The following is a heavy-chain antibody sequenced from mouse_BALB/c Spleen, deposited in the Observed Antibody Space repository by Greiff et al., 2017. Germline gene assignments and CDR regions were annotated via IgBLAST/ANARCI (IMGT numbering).Heavy chain of an antibody. CDR1: GFTFSSYT. Sequence: DVMLVESGGGLVKPGGSLKLSCAASGFTFSSYTMSWVRQTPEKRLEWVATISSGGSYTYYPDSVKGRFTISRDNAKNTLYLQMSSLKSEDTAMYYCTRVGSFITTATEAMDYWGQGTSVTVSS. CDR3: TRVGSFITTATEAMDY. J-gene: IGHJ4*01. D-gene: IGHD1-2*01. CDR2: ISSGGSYT. V-gene: IGHV5-6-4*01.